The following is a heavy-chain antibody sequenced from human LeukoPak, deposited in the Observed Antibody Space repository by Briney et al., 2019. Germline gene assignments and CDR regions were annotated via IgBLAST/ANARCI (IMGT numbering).Heavy chain of an antibody. CDR1: GGSISSYY. Sequence: SETLSLTCTVSGGSISSYYWSWIRQPPGKGLEWIGYIYYSGSTNYNPSLKSRVTISVDTSKNQFSLKLGSVTAADTAVYYCARVSSSWYFYYYGMDVWGKGTTVTVSS. V-gene: IGHV4-59*01. CDR3: ARVSSSWYFYYYGMDV. D-gene: IGHD6-13*01. CDR2: IYYSGST. J-gene: IGHJ6*04.